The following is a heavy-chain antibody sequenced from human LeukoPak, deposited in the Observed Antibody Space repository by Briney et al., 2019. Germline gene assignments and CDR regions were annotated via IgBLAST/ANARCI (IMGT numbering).Heavy chain of an antibody. CDR3: ATRGTYYLPHDY. Sequence: GGSLRLSCAASGFTFRSYAMSRVRKAPGKGLEWDSAISGSVGSTYYADSVKGRFTISRDNSKNTLSLQMNSLRAEDTAVYYCATRGTYYLPHDYWGQGTLVTVSS. J-gene: IGHJ4*02. D-gene: IGHD1-26*01. V-gene: IGHV3-23*01. CDR2: ISGSVGST. CDR1: GFTFRSYA.